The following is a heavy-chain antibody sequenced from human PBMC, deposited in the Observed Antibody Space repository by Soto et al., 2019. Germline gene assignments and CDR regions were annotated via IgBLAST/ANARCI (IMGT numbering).Heavy chain of an antibody. Sequence: QVQLVQSGAEVKKPGASVKVSCKASGYTFTGYYMHWVRQAPGQGLEWMGWINPNSGGTNYAQKFQGWVTMTRDTSISTAHMELSRLRSDDTAVYYCARGYCSSTSCYLFNWFDPWGQGTLVTVSS. V-gene: IGHV1-2*04. CDR2: INPNSGGT. CDR3: ARGYCSSTSCYLFNWFDP. D-gene: IGHD2-2*01. J-gene: IGHJ5*02. CDR1: GYTFTGYY.